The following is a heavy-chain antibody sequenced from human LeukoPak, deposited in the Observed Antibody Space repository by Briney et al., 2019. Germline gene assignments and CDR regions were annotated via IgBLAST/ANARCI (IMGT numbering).Heavy chain of an antibody. J-gene: IGHJ5*02. CDR3: ATIVTPYSPT. CDR2: IYHSGST. CDR1: GGSISSGGYS. D-gene: IGHD4/OR15-4a*01. Sequence: PSETLSLTCAVSGGSISSGGYSWSWIRQPPGKGLEWIGYIYHSGSTNYNPSLKSRVTISVDTSKNQFSLKLSSVTAADTAVYYCATIVTPYSPTWGQGTLVTVSS. V-gene: IGHV4-30-2*01.